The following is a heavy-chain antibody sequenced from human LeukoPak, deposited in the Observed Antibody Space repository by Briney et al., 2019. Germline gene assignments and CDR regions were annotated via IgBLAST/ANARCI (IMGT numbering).Heavy chain of an antibody. D-gene: IGHD3-9*01. V-gene: IGHV4-4*07. CDR1: GGSISSYY. CDR3: ARDQYYDILTGWYYYMDV. J-gene: IGHJ6*03. CDR2: IYTSGST. Sequence: SETLSLTCTVSGGSISSYYWSWIRQPAGKGLEWIGRIYTSGSTNYNPSLKSRVTMSVDTSKNQFSLQLSSVTAADTAVYYCARDQYYDILTGWYYYMDVWGKGTTVTVSS.